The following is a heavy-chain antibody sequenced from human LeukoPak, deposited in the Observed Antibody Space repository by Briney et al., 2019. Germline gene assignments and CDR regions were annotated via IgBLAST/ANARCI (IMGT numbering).Heavy chain of an antibody. CDR1: GGSITSGSYY. Sequence: SQTLSLTCTVSGGSITSGSYYWTWIRQSAGGGLEWIGRVYMNGHSNSNPSLESRVTISVDTSKNQFSLKLSSVTAADTAVYYCARDQAEHYAPLGIDIWGQGTMVTVSS. J-gene: IGHJ3*02. V-gene: IGHV4-61*02. D-gene: IGHD3-16*01. CDR3: ARDQAEHYAPLGIDI. CDR2: VYMNGHS.